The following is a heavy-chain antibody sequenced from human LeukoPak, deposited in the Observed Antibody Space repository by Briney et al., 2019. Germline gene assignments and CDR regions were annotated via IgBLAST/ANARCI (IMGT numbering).Heavy chain of an antibody. D-gene: IGHD1-26*01. J-gene: IGHJ4*02. CDR3: ARAGSYRFDY. CDR1: GFTFTSYW. CDR2: IKTDGSII. Sequence: GGSLRLSCAASGFTFTSYWMHWVCQAPGKGLVWVSRIKTDGSIINYADSVKGRFTISRDDAKNTLYLQMNSLRAEDTAVYYCARAGSYRFDYWGLGTLVTVSS. V-gene: IGHV3-74*01.